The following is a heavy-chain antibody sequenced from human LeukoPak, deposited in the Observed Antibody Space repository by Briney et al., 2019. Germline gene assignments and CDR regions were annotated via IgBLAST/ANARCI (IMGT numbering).Heavy chain of an antibody. V-gene: IGHV3-23*01. Sequence: PGGSLRLSCAASGFTFSSYGMSWVRQAPGKGLEWVSAISGSGGSTYYADSVKGRFTISRDNSKNTLYLQMNSLRAEDTAVYYCAREIVVVTPSYNAFDIWGQGTMVTVSS. CDR2: ISGSGGST. J-gene: IGHJ3*02. D-gene: IGHD3-22*01. CDR1: GFTFSSYG. CDR3: AREIVVVTPSYNAFDI.